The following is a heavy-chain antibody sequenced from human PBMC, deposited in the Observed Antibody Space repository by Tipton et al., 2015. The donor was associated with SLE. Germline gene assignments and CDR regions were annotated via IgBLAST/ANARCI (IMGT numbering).Heavy chain of an antibody. J-gene: IGHJ6*02. V-gene: IGHV4-31*03. CDR1: GASITTVGYY. CDR2: IYDSKST. CDR3: VRGPKDV. Sequence: TLSLTCTVSGASITTVGYYWSWNRQHPGKGLEWIVYIYDSKSTYYNPSLKRRLTMSADTSKNQISLKLSSVSAADTAVYYCVRGPKDVWGQGTTVTVS.